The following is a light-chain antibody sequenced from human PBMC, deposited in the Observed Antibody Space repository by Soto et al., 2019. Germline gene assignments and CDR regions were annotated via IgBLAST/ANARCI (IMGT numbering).Light chain of an antibody. CDR1: QSVSSNH. V-gene: IGKV3-20*01. J-gene: IGKJ2*01. Sequence: EIVLTQSPGSLSLSPRERATLSCRASQSVSSNHLAWYQQKPGQAPRLLIYGASSRATGIPDRFSGSGSGTDFTLTISRLEPEDFAMYYCQQYGSSTYSFGQGTKVEIK. CDR2: GAS. CDR3: QQYGSSTYS.